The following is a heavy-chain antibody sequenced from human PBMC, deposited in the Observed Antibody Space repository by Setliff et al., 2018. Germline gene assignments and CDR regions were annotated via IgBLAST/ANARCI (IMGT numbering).Heavy chain of an antibody. V-gene: IGHV3-15*01. Sequence: GGSLRPSCVASGLTFSHAWMTWVRQSPGKGLEWVGRIRSRNDGGTTDYAAPVKGRFTFSRDDSKNTLYLQMNNLKTEDTATYYCTSAKLERRTGHHYYMDVWGRGTTVTVSS. CDR3: TSAKLERRTGHHYYMDV. CDR1: GLTFSHAW. D-gene: IGHD1-1*01. CDR2: IRSRNDGGTT. J-gene: IGHJ6*03.